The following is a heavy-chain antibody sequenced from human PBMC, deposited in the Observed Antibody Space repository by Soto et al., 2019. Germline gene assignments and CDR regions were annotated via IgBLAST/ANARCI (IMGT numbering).Heavy chain of an antibody. CDR2: ISSSSSNI. CDR3: ARWKIPAASNV. J-gene: IGHJ3*01. Sequence: EVQLVESGGGLVKPGGSPRLSCAASGFSISTYGMNWVRQAPGEGLEWVSSISSSSSNIYYADSVKGRFTISRDNAKNLLFLQMSSLRAEDTAIYYCARWKIPAASNVWGQGTMVTVSS. V-gene: IGHV3-21*01. CDR1: GFSISTYG. D-gene: IGHD2-2*01.